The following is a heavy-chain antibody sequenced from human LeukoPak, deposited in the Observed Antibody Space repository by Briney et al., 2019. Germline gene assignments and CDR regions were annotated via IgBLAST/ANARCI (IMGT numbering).Heavy chain of an antibody. D-gene: IGHD3-16*01. V-gene: IGHV1-2*02. CDR2: IDPRSGGT. CDR1: GYTFTDYY. Sequence: ASVKVSCKASGYTFTDYYIHWVRRDPGQGLEWMGWIDPRSGGTRCTQKFQGRVTMTRDTSISTVYLDLSGMTFDDTALYYCATDNYGTLDYWGQGTLVTVSS. J-gene: IGHJ4*02. CDR3: ATDNYGTLDY.